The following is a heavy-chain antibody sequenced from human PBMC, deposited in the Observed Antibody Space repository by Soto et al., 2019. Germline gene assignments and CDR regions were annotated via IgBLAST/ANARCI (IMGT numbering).Heavy chain of an antibody. CDR1: GYTFTSYG. J-gene: IGHJ5*02. V-gene: IGHV1-18*01. CDR3: AGFVPRGSSCLDL. D-gene: IGHD6-13*01. Sequence: QVQLVQSGAEVKKPGASVKVSCKASGYTFTSYGITWVRQAPGQGLEWMGWISAYNGNTNYAQKLQGRVTMTTDTSTSTAYMELRSLGSDYTPVYYCAGFVPRGSSCLDLWGQGTLVTVSS. CDR2: ISAYNGNT.